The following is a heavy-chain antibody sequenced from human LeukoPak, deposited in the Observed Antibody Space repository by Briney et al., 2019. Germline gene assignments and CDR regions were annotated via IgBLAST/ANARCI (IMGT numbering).Heavy chain of an antibody. V-gene: IGHV1-2*02. Sequence: ASVTVSCKTSGYTFTDYYLHWVRQAPGQGLEWMGWINPNSGRTSSAQKFQGRVTMTRDTSIATVYMEVSWLTSDDTAIYYCARADRLHGGPYLIGPWGQGTLVTVSS. J-gene: IGHJ5*02. CDR3: ARADRLHGGPYLIGP. CDR2: INPNSGRT. CDR1: GYTFTDYY. D-gene: IGHD2-21*01.